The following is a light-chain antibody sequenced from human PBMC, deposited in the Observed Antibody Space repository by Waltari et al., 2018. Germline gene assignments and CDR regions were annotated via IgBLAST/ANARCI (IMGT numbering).Light chain of an antibody. CDR3: QQYDNSPFT. V-gene: IGKV3-20*01. CDR1: QSVSSNY. Sequence: EIVLTQSPGTLSLSPGERATLSCRASQSVSSNYLAWYQPKPGQAPSLLIYDAASRATGIPDRFSGSGSGTDFPLTISVLEPEDFAVYYCQQYDNSPFTFGPGTKVDI. CDR2: DAA. J-gene: IGKJ3*01.